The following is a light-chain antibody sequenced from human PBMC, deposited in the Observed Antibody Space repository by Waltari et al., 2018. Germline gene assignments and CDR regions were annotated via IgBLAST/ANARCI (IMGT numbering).Light chain of an antibody. CDR1: SSDY. Sequence: QSALTQPASMSGSPGQSITISCTGTSSDYVSWYQTLPDKAPQVIIYDVDTRPSGVSIRFSGSKSGNTASLTISGLQAEDEDDYFCSSHTRTNTLEMLFGGGTKVTVL. V-gene: IGLV2-14*03. CDR3: SSHTRTNTLEML. CDR2: DVD. J-gene: IGLJ2*01.